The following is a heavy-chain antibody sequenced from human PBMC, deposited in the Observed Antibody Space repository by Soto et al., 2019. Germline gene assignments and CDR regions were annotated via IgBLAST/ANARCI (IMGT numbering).Heavy chain of an antibody. CDR1: GYTFTSYY. D-gene: IGHD6-13*01. CDR3: ARAIGWQLDVFDI. J-gene: IGHJ3*02. V-gene: IGHV1-46*01. Sequence: GASVKVSCKASGYTFTSYYMHWVRQAPGQGLEWMGVINPNDGTTAYAPKFEDTVTMTRDTSTSTVYMDLTSLRSEDTAIYYCARAIGWQLDVFDIWGQGTMVTVSS. CDR2: INPNDGTT.